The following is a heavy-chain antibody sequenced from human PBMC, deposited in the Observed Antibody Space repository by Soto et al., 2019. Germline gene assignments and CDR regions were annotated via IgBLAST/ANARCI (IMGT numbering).Heavy chain of an antibody. Sequence: QLQLQESGPGLVKPSETLSLTCTVSGVSISNSSYYWGWIRRPPGKGLEWIGTIYYSGITYSNPSLESRVTISVDTSKNQFSLKLSSVTPADTAVYYCARPGSTGGQGTLVTVSS. CDR1: GVSISNSSYY. CDR2: IYYSGIT. V-gene: IGHV4-39*01. CDR3: ARPGST. J-gene: IGHJ1*01.